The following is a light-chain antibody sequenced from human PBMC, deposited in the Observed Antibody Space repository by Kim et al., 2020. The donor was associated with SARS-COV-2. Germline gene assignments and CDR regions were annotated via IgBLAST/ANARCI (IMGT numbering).Light chain of an antibody. J-gene: IGLJ3*02. V-gene: IGLV2-11*01. Sequence: QSALTQPRSVSGSPGQSVTISCTGTSADVGGYNYVSWYQQHPGKAPKLIIYDVSKRPSGVPDRFSGSKSGNTASLTISGLQADDEADYYCCSFAGRPWVFGGGTQLTVL. CDR3: CSFAGRPWV. CDR1: SADVGGYNY. CDR2: DVS.